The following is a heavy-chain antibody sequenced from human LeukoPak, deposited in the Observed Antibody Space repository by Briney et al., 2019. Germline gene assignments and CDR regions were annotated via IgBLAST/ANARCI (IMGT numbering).Heavy chain of an antibody. CDR3: ARLPSGDY. J-gene: IGHJ4*02. CDR2: ISFSGDTL. D-gene: IGHD3-10*01. CDR1: GFTFSDYE. Sequence: GGSLRLSCAASGFTFSDYEMNWVRQAPGKGLEWVSYISFSGDTLNYADSVKGRFTISRDNSKNMLYLQMNSLRAEDTAVYYCARLPSGDYWGQGTLVAVSS. V-gene: IGHV3-48*03.